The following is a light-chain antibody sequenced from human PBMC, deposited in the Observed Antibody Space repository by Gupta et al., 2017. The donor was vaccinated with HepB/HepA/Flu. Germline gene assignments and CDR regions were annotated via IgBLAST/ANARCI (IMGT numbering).Light chain of an antibody. Sequence: QTWLTQPPSVSHVLGQSPTLTFTGNSNDVGNGGATWLQQHQGHPPKLVSYRDNNRPSGISERFSVSRSGNTASLTITGLQPEEEADYYCSAWDSSLNVPVLGGGTKLTVL. J-gene: IGLJ2*01. CDR3: SAWDSSLNVPV. CDR2: RDN. CDR1: SNDVGNGG. V-gene: IGLV10-54*04.